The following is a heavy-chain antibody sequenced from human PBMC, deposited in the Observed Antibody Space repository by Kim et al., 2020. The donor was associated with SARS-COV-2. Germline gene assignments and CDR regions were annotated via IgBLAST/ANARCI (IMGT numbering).Heavy chain of an antibody. J-gene: IGHJ4*02. CDR3: AIDYFANRYTSSWPGHY. V-gene: IGHV3-30*07. D-gene: IGHD6-13*01. Sequence: DSVKGRFTISRDNSKNTLHLQMNSLRAEDTAVYYCAIDYFANRYTSSWPGHYWGQGVLVTVSS.